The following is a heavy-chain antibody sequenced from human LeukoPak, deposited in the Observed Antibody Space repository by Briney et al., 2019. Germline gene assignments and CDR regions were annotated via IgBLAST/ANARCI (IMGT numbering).Heavy chain of an antibody. D-gene: IGHD3-10*01. CDR2: IYSGGST. J-gene: IGHJ4*02. Sequence: PGGSLRLSCVGSGFTFRSHAMSWVRQAPGKGLEWVSVIYSGGSTYYADSVKGRFTISRDNSKNTLYLQMNSLRAEDTALYYCARVGGPGRSFDYWGQGTLVTVSS. CDR1: GFTFRSHA. CDR3: ARVGGPGRSFDY. V-gene: IGHV3-53*01.